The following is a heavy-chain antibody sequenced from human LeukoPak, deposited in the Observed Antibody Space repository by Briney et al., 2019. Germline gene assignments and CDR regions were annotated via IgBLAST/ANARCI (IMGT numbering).Heavy chain of an antibody. D-gene: IGHD2-21*02. J-gene: IGHJ6*02. Sequence: GGSLRLSCAASGFTFSSYSMNWVRQAPGKGLEWVSSISSSSSYIYYADSVKGRFTISRDNAKNSLYLQMNSLRAEDTAVYYCARLPVVTAIDLADVWGQGTTVTVSS. CDR1: GFTFSSYS. V-gene: IGHV3-21*01. CDR2: ISSSSSYI. CDR3: ARLPVVTAIDLADV.